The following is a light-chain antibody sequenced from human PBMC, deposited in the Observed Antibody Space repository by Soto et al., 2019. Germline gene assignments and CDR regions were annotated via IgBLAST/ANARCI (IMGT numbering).Light chain of an antibody. CDR1: QSISSW. J-gene: IGKJ2*01. V-gene: IGKV1-5*01. Sequence: DIQMTQSPSTLSASVGDRVTITCRASQSISSWLAWYQQEPGKAPKLLIYDASSLESGVPSRFSGSGSGTEFTLTISSLQPDDCATYYCQQYNSYPYTFGQGTKLEIK. CDR3: QQYNSYPYT. CDR2: DAS.